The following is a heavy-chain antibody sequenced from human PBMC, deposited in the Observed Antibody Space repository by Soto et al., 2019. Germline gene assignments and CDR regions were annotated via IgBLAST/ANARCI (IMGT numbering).Heavy chain of an antibody. D-gene: IGHD6-6*01. CDR2: IYYSGST. J-gene: IGHJ4*02. CDR1: GGSISSYY. CDR3: ARGSYSSSSSPVW. Sequence: SETLSLTCTVSGGSISSYYWSWIRRPPGKGLEWIGYIYYSGSTNYNPSLKSRVTISVDTSKNQFSLKLSSVTAADTAVYYCARGSYSSSSSPVWWGQGTLVTVSS. V-gene: IGHV4-59*01.